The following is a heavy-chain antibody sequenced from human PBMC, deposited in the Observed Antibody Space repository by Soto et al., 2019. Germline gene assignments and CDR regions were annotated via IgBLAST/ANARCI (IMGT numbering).Heavy chain of an antibody. CDR3: ARDFRTFFAY. V-gene: IGHV1-18*01. D-gene: IGHD3-3*02. CDR1: RYTFTSYG. Sequence: ASVKVSFKASRYTFTSYGISWVRQAPGQGLEWMGWISAYNGNTNYAQKLQGRVTMTTDTSTSTAYTELRSLRSDDTAVYYCARDFRTFFAYWGQGTLVTVSS. CDR2: ISAYNGNT. J-gene: IGHJ4*02.